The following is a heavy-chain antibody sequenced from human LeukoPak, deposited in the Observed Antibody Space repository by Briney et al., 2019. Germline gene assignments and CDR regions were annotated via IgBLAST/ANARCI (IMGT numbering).Heavy chain of an antibody. CDR2: INHSGST. D-gene: IGHD3-22*01. J-gene: IGHJ4*02. V-gene: IGHV4-34*01. Sequence: SETLSLTCAVYGGSFSGYYWSWIRQPPGKGLEWIGEINHSGSTNYNPSFKSRVTISVDTSKNQFSLKLSSVTAADTAVYYCARGRMYYYDSSGYYRFDYWGQGTLVTVSS. CDR1: GGSFSGYY. CDR3: ARGRMYYYDSSGYYRFDY.